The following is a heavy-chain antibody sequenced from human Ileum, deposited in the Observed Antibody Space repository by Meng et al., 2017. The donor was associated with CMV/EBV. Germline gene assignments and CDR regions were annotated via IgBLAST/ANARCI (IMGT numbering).Heavy chain of an antibody. CDR1: GASFNNDNDY. CDR3: AKDLPRGPSDY. CDR2: VHNNGGT. J-gene: IGHJ4*02. Sequence: QPQRPQAAPGSVKPSETPSPSCTVSGASFNNDNDYWAWIRQSPGKGLEWIGSVHNNGGTYHNPSLRSRVTISVDTSKHQFSLRMNSVTAADTAIYYCAKDLPRGPSDYWSQGTLVTVSS. V-gene: IGHV4-39*07. D-gene: IGHD3-10*01.